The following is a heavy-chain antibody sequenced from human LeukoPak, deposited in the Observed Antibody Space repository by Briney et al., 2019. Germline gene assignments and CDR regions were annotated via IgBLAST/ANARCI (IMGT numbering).Heavy chain of an antibody. J-gene: IGHJ4*02. CDR2: IYTSGST. CDR3: ARQVAAAGRIHDY. V-gene: IGHV4-61*02. CDR1: GGSISSDTYY. D-gene: IGHD6-13*01. Sequence: SETLSLTCTVSGGSISSDTYYWSWIRQPAGKGLEWIGRIYTSGSTNYNPSLKSRVTISTDTSKNQFSLKLSSVTAADTAPYYCARQVAAAGRIHDYWGQGTLVTVSS.